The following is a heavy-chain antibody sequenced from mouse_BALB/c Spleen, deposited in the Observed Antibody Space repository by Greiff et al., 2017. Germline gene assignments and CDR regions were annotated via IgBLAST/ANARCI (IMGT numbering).Heavy chain of an antibody. CDR3: ARVAGYDYYFDY. Sequence: QVQLKQSGPGLVAPSQSLSITCTVSGFSLTGYGVNWVRQPPGKGLEWLGMIWGDGSTDYNSALKSRLSISKDNSKSQVFLKMNSLQTDDTARYYCARVAGYDYYFDYWGQGTTLTVSS. CDR2: IWGDGST. D-gene: IGHD2-2*01. CDR1: GFSLTGYG. J-gene: IGHJ2*01. V-gene: IGHV2-6-7*01.